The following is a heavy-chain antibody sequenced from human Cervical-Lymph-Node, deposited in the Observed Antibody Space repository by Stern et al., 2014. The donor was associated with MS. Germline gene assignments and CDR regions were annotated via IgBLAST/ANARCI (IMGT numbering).Heavy chain of an antibody. D-gene: IGHD1-26*01. CDR2: IYHSGST. V-gene: IGHV4-4*02. CDR3: ARRRVGAHAFDI. J-gene: IGHJ3*02. CDR1: GGSISSSNW. Sequence: QVQLQESGPGLVKPSGTLSLTCAVSGGSISSSNWWSWVRQPQGKGLEWIGEIYHSGSTNDNRSRRSGVTRSVTNSKNQFPRKLGSVTAADTAVYYCARRRVGAHAFDIWGQGTMVTVSS.